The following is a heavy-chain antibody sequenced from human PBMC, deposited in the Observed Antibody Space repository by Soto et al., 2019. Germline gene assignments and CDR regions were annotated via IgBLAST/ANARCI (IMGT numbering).Heavy chain of an antibody. CDR3: ARVPRVYYYYYYYMDV. CDR2: INHSGST. CDR1: GGSFSGYY. Sequence: PSETLSLTCAVYGGSFSGYYWSWIRQPPGKGLEWIGEINHSGSTNYNPSLKSRVTISVDTSKNQFSLKLSSVTAADTAVYYCARVPRVYYYYYYYMDVWGKGTTVTVSS. J-gene: IGHJ6*03. D-gene: IGHD6-13*01. V-gene: IGHV4-34*01.